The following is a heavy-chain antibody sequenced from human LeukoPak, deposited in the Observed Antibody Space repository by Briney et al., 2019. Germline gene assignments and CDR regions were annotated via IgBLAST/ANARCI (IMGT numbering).Heavy chain of an antibody. CDR3: ASGVHYSSGWIDI. CDR2: ISSSGGTI. D-gene: IGHD6-19*01. CDR1: GFTLSSNE. V-gene: IGHV3-48*03. Sequence: GGSLRLSCAASGFTLSSNEMNWVRQAPGKWLEWLSYISSSGGTIHYVDSVKGRFTISRDNAKNSLFLQMNSLRAEDTAVYYCASGVHYSSGWIDIWGQETMVRVSS. J-gene: IGHJ3*02.